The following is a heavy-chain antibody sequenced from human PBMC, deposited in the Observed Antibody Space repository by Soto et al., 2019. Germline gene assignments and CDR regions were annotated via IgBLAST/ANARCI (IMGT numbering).Heavy chain of an antibody. Sequence: QLQLQASGPGLVEPSETLSLTCTVSGGSLRDTNNYWGWIRQPPGKGPEWIGSIYYSGKTYYSPSPNSRVTLSVDTSKTQFALKLTSVTAADTAVYYCARTYSASGSYSYWAQGPLVTVSS. J-gene: IGHJ4*02. CDR3: ARTYSASGSYSY. V-gene: IGHV4-39*01. CDR1: GGSLRDTNNY. D-gene: IGHD3-10*01. CDR2: IYYSGKT.